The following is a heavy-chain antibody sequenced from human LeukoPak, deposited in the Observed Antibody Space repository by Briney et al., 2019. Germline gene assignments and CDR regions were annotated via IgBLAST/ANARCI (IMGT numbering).Heavy chain of an antibody. CDR2: IYYSGST. V-gene: IGHV4-61*01. D-gene: IGHD1-26*01. CDR3: ARAGIVGARKGAFDI. Sequence: SGTLSLTCTVSGGSVSSGSYYWSWIRQPPGKGLEWIGYIYYSGSTNYNPSLKSRVTISVDTSKNQFSLKLSSVTAADTAVYYCARAGIVGARKGAFDIWGQGTMVTVSS. J-gene: IGHJ3*02. CDR1: GGSVSSGSYY.